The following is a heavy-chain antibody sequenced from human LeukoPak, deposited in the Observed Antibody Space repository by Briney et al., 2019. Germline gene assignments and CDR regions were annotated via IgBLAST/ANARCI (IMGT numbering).Heavy chain of an antibody. J-gene: IGHJ4*02. V-gene: IGHV4-39*01. CDR3: ARPDRRYNRNGYFDY. CDR2: IYYSGST. Sequence: SETLSLTCSVSGGSISSSTYYWGWIRQPPRKGLEWIGSIYYSGSTHYNPSLKSRVTISVDTSKNQFSLKLSSVTAADTAVYYCARPDRRYNRNGYFDYWGQGTLVTVSS. CDR1: GGSISSSTYY. D-gene: IGHD1-1*01.